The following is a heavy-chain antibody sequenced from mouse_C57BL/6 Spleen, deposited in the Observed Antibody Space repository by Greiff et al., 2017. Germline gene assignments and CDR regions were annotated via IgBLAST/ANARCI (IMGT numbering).Heavy chain of an antibody. CDR2: IYPGSGST. Sequence: QVQLQQPGAELVKPGASVKMSCKASGYTFTSYWITWVKQRPGQGLEWIGDIYPGSGSTNYNEKFKSKATLTVDTSSSTAYMQLSSLTSEDSAVYYCARGGGNYVPYYFDYWGQGTTLTVSS. V-gene: IGHV1-55*01. CDR3: ARGGGNYVPYYFDY. D-gene: IGHD2-1*01. J-gene: IGHJ2*01. CDR1: GYTFTSYW.